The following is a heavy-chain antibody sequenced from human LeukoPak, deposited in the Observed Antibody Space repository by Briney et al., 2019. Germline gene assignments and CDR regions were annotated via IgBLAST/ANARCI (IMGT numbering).Heavy chain of an antibody. CDR1: GFTFSTYA. V-gene: IGHV3-21*01. CDR2: IGGSSTSL. CDR3: ARDWGSWALDY. Sequence: GGSLRLSCAASGFTFSTYAMNWVRQAPGEGLEWVSSIGGSSTSLYYADSLKGRFTISRDNAKNSLYLQLNSLRAEETAVYYCARDWGSWALDYWGQGTLVTVSS. D-gene: IGHD6-13*01. J-gene: IGHJ4*02.